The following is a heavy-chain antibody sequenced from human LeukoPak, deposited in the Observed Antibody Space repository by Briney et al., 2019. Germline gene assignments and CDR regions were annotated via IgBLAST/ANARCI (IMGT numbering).Heavy chain of an antibody. Sequence: GGSLRLSCAASGFTFSSYSMNWVRQAPGKGLEWLSYISRSSSSMYYADSVKGRFTISRDNAKNSLYLQMNSLRDEDTAVYYCVRGATETSPFDYWGQGTLVTVSS. D-gene: IGHD4-17*01. J-gene: IGHJ4*02. V-gene: IGHV3-48*02. CDR1: GFTFSSYS. CDR3: VRGATETSPFDY. CDR2: ISRSSSSM.